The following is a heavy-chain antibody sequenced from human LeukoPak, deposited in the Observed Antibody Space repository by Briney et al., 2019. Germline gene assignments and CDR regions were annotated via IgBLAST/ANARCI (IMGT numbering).Heavy chain of an antibody. CDR1: GGSISSYY. D-gene: IGHD6-13*01. CDR2: IYYSGST. V-gene: IGHV4-59*12. J-gene: IGHJ4*02. CDR3: AREALYSSSFDY. Sequence: SETLSLTCTVSGGSISSYYWSWIRQPPGKGLEWIGYIYYSGSTNYNPSLKSRVTISVDTSKNQFSLKLSSVTAADTAVYYCAREALYSSSFDYWGQGTLVTVSS.